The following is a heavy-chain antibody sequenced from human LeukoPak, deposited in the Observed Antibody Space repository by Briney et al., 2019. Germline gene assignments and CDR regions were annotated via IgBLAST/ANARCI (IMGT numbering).Heavy chain of an antibody. CDR2: ISYDGSNK. Sequence: GGFLRLSCAASGFTFSSYAMHWVRQAPGKGLEWVAVISYDGSNKYYADSVKGRFTISRDNSKNTLYLQMNSLRAEDTAVYYCASEFWNYEMVDYWGQGTLVTVSS. V-gene: IGHV3-30*04. D-gene: IGHD1-7*01. CDR1: GFTFSSYA. J-gene: IGHJ4*02. CDR3: ASEFWNYEMVDY.